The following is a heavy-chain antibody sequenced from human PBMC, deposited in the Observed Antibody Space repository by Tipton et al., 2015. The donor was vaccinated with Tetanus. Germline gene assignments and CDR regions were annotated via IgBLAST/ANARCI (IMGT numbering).Heavy chain of an antibody. CDR3: ARDSRLGELSDFDY. Sequence: SLRLSCAASGFTFSSYEMNWVRQAPGKGLEWVSYISSSGSTIYYADSVKGRFTISRDNVKNSLYLQMNSLRAEDTAVYYCARDSRLGELSDFDYWGQGTLVTVSS. J-gene: IGHJ4*02. V-gene: IGHV3-48*03. D-gene: IGHD3-16*02. CDR2: ISSSGSTI. CDR1: GFTFSSYE.